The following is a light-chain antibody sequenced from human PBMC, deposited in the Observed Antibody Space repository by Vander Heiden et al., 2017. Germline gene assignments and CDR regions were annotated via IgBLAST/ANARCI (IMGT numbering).Light chain of an antibody. CDR2: GAS. V-gene: IGKV3-15*01. CDR1: QSVSSN. CDR3: QQYHNWPPLT. Sequence: EIVMTQSPATLSLSPGERATLSCRASQSVSSNLAWYQQKPGQAPRLLIYGASTRATDVPTRFSGSGCGTEFTLTISSLQSEDFALYYCQQYHNWPPLTFGGGTKVEIK. J-gene: IGKJ4*01.